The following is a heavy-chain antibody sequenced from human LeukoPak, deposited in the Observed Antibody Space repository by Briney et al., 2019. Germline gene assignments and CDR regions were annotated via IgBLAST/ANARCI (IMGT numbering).Heavy chain of an antibody. CDR2: ISGSGTST. CDR3: AKPSWNPKSDWIDP. Sequence: GGSLRLSCAASGFTFTTSAMNWVRQAPGKGLEWVSGISGSGTSTYYADSVKGRFTISRDNSKNTLYLQMNSLRAEDTAVYYCAKPSWNPKSDWIDPWGRGTLVIVSS. J-gene: IGHJ5*02. V-gene: IGHV3-23*01. D-gene: IGHD1-1*01. CDR1: GFTFTTSA.